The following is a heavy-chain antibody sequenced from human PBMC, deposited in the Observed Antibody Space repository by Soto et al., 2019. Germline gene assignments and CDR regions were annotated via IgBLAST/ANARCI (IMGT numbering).Heavy chain of an antibody. J-gene: IGHJ6*02. V-gene: IGHV3-72*01. D-gene: IGHD6-6*01. CDR2: SRNKANNYAT. Sequence: PGGSLRLSCAASAFTFSAHNMVWVRQAPGKGLEWVGRSRNKANNYATEYAASVKGRFTISRDDSKNSLYLQMNSLKTEGTAVYYCARDGGIAARHYYGMDVWGQGTTVTVSS. CDR3: ARDGGIAARHYYGMDV. CDR1: AFTFSAHN.